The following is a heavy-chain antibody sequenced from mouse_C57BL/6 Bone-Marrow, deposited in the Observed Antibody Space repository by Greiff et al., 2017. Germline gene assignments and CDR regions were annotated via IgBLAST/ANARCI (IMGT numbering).Heavy chain of an antibody. CDR2: INPNNGGT. V-gene: IGHV1-26*01. D-gene: IGHD1-1*01. Sequence: VQLQQSGPELVKPGASVKISCKASGYTFTDYYMNWVKQSHGKSLEWIGDINPNNGGTSYNQKFKGKATLTVDKSSSTAYMELRSLTSEDSAVYYCARRTTVVATYYYAMDYWGQGTSVTVSS. CDR3: ARRTTVVATYYYAMDY. CDR1: GYTFTDYY. J-gene: IGHJ4*01.